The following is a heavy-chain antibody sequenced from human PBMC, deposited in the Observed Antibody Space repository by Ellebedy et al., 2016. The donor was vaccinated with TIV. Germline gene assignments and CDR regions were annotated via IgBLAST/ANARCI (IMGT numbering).Heavy chain of an antibody. J-gene: IGHJ6*02. D-gene: IGHD1-26*01. CDR3: AGGSYTPYGMDV. V-gene: IGHV4-61*01. CDR2: SYYIGTT. Sequence: SETLSLTCSVSGGSISSSSKYWNWIRQPPGKGLEWIGYSYYIGTTNYNPSLKTRVTISEDTSRNQFSLRLTSVTAADTAVYYCAGGSYTPYGMDVWGQGTTVTVSS. CDR1: GGSISSSSKY.